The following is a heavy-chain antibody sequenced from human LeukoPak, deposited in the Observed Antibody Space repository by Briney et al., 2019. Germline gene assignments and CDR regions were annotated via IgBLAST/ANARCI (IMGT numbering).Heavy chain of an antibody. J-gene: IGHJ2*01. D-gene: IGHD2-15*01. Sequence: ASVKVSCKASGGTFSSYTISWVRQAPGQGLEWLGRIIPILGIANYAQKFQGRVTITAHKSTSTAYMELSSLRSEDTAVYYCAREPLQGLLRYFDLWGRGTLVTVSS. V-gene: IGHV1-69*04. CDR2: IIPILGIA. CDR1: GGTFSSYT. CDR3: AREPLQGLLRYFDL.